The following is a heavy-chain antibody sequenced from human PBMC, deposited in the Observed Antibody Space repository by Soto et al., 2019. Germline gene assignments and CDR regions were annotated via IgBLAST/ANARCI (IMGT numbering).Heavy chain of an antibody. CDR2: TRGKAYDGTT. CDR1: GFTFGGYA. CDR3: SRGGYGRMTAPYYFDY. V-gene: IGHV3-49*03. D-gene: IGHD5-12*01. Sequence: GGSLRLSCTTSGFTFGGYAMSWFRQAPGKGPEWVGFTRGKAYDGTTEYAASVRGRFTISRDDSKSIAYLQLNSLKTEDTAVYYCSRGGYGRMTAPYYFDYWGQGTPVTVSS. J-gene: IGHJ4*02.